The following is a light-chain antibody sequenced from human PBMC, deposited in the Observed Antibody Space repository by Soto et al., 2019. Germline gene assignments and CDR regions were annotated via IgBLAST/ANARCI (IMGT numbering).Light chain of an antibody. CDR3: QQRYNSPPIT. J-gene: IGKJ5*01. CDR1: QGISSY. CDR2: AAY. Sequence: IRMTHSTSSLHASTGHRVTIICRASQGISSYLAWYQQKPGKAPKLMXYAAYSLQSGVPSTFSGSGSGTDFTPTITSLQPEDFATYYCQQRYNSPPITFGQGTRLEIK. V-gene: IGKV1-8*01.